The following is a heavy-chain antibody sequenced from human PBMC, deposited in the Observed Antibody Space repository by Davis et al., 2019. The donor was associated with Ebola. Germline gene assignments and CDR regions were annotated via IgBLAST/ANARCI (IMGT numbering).Heavy chain of an antibody. Sequence: GGSLRLSCAASGFTVSSNYMSWVRQAPGKGLEWVSVIYSGGSTYYADSVKGRFTISRDNSKNTLYLQMNSLRAEDTAVYYCAKDANYYDSSLYYYYGMDVWGQGTTVTVSS. CDR1: GFTVSSNY. V-gene: IGHV3-53*05. CDR2: IYSGGST. CDR3: AKDANYYDSSLYYYYGMDV. J-gene: IGHJ6*02. D-gene: IGHD3-22*01.